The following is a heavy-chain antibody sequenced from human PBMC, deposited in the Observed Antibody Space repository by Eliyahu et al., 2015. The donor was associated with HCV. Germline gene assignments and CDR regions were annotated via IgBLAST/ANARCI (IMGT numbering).Heavy chain of an antibody. D-gene: IGHD5-18*01. CDR3: AKDAHGYNYGYYFDH. CDR1: GFSFDDYT. Sequence: EVQLVESGGVVVQPGGSLRLSCAVSGFSFDDYTMHWVRQAPRKGLEWVSVISWDGTGTYYADSVKGRFTISRDNSKKSLFLQMNSLRTEDTALYYCAKDAHGYNYGYYFDHWGQGTLVTVSS. CDR2: ISWDGTGT. J-gene: IGHJ4*02. V-gene: IGHV3-43*01.